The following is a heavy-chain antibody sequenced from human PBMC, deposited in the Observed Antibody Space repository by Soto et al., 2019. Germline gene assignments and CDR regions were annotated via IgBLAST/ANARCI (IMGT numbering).Heavy chain of an antibody. CDR1: GSSLSTSGMC. V-gene: IGHV2-70*01. D-gene: IGHD6-13*01. CDR3: ARKQFSSSWYSWFDH. CDR2: IDWDDDK. J-gene: IGHJ5*02. Sequence: ESGPTLVNPTQTLTLTCTFSGSSLSTSGMCVSWIRQPPGKALEWLALIDWDDDKYYSTSLKTRLTISKDTSKNQVVLTMTNMDPVDTATYYCARKQFSSSWYSWFDHWGQGTLVTVSS.